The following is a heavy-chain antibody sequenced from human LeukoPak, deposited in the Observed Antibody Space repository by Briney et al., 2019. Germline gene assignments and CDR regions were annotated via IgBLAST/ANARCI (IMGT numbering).Heavy chain of an antibody. CDR1: GYTFTSYG. Sequence: ASVKVSCKASGYTFTSYGISWVRQAPGQGLEWMGWINPNSGGTNYAQKFQGRVTMTRDTSISTAYMELSRLRSDDTAVYYCARYKSTHQLPFGYWGQGTLVTVSS. CDR3: ARYKSTHQLPFGY. V-gene: IGHV1-2*02. D-gene: IGHD2-2*01. J-gene: IGHJ4*02. CDR2: INPNSGGT.